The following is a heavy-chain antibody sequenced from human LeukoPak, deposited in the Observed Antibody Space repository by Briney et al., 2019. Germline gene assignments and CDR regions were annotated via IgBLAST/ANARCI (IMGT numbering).Heavy chain of an antibody. V-gene: IGHV3-64D*06. CDR1: GFSFTDYP. D-gene: IGHD1-26*01. CDR2: IRTTAEGAKYA. CDR3: VKSLPLQYSGSSNPYYFDY. Sequence: GGSLRLSCATSGFSFTDYPMSWVRQAPGKGLEWISNIRTTAEGAKYAYYADSVKGRFTISRDNSKNTLYLQTSSLRAEDTAVYYCVKSLPLQYSGSSNPYYFDYWGQGTLVTVSS. J-gene: IGHJ4*02.